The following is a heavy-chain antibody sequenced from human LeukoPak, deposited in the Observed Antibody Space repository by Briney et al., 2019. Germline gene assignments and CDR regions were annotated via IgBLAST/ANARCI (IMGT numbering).Heavy chain of an antibody. CDR3: ARRGYHDYSGFDY. CDR2: ISIDGGST. Sequence: GGSLRLSCAASGFTFSSYTMQWVRQAPGQGLEYVSAISIDGGSTYYANSVKGRFTISRDNSKNSLYLQMKSLRAEDTALYYCARRGYHDYSGFDYWGQGTLVTVSS. D-gene: IGHD1-26*01. CDR1: GFTFSSYT. J-gene: IGHJ4*02. V-gene: IGHV3-64*01.